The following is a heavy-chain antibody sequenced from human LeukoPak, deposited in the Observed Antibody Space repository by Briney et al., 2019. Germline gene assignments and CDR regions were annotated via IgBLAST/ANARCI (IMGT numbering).Heavy chain of an antibody. J-gene: IGHJ3*02. CDR2: ISGSGGST. CDR3: AGGTMIVEGDI. Sequence: GGSLRLPCAASGFTFSSYAMSWVRQAPGKGLEWVSAISGSGGSTYYADSVKGRFTISRDNSKNTLYLQMNSLRAEDTAVYYCAGGTMIVEGDIWGQGTMVTVSS. CDR1: GFTFSSYA. V-gene: IGHV3-23*01. D-gene: IGHD3-22*01.